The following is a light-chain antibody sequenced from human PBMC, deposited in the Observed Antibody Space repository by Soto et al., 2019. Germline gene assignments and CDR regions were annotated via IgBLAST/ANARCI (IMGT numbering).Light chain of an antibody. CDR3: QQYGSSPT. CDR1: QSVSSY. J-gene: IGKJ3*01. CDR2: DAS. V-gene: IGKV3-20*01. Sequence: EIVLTQSPATLSLSPGERVTVSCRASQSVSSYLAWYQQKPGQAPRLLIYDASNRAPGIPARFSGSGSGTDFTLTISRLEHEDFAVYYCQQYGSSPTFGPGTKVDIK.